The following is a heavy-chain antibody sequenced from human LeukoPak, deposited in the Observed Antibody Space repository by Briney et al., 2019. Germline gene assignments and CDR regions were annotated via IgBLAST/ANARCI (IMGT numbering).Heavy chain of an antibody. CDR3: ASRKLGNDY. Sequence: ASETLSLTCTVSGGSISSGSYYWSWIRQPAGKGLEWIGRIYTSGSTNYNPSLKSRVTISVDTSKNQFSLKLSSVTAADTAVYYCASRKLGNDYWGQGTLVTVSS. D-gene: IGHD7-27*01. V-gene: IGHV4-61*02. CDR2: IYTSGST. J-gene: IGHJ4*02. CDR1: GGSISSGSYY.